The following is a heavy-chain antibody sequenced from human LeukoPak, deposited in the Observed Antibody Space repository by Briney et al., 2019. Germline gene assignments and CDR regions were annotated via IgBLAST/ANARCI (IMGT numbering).Heavy chain of an antibody. V-gene: IGHV3-7*01. CDR1: GFTFSSYW. CDR3: AREKDVLRFLEWLFGFDY. Sequence: PGGSLRPSCAASGFTFSSYWMSWVRQAPGKGLERVANIKQDGSEKYYVDSVKGRFTISRDNAKNSLYLQMNSLRAEDTAVYYCAREKDVLRFLEWLFGFDYWGQGTLVTVSS. CDR2: IKQDGSEK. J-gene: IGHJ4*02. D-gene: IGHD3-3*01.